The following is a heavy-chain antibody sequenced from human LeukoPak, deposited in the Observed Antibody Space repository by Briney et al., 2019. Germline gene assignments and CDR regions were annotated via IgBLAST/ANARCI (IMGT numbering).Heavy chain of an antibody. J-gene: IGHJ4*02. CDR1: GGSISSSSYY. V-gene: IGHV4-39*07. CDR2: IYYSGST. CDR3: AILSGSYSEVPDY. D-gene: IGHD1-26*01. Sequence: SETLSLTCTVSGGSISSSSYYWGWIRQPPGKGLEWIGSIYYSGSTYYNPSLKSRVTISVDTSKNQFSLKLSSVTAADTAVYYCAILSGSYSEVPDYWGQGTLVTVSS.